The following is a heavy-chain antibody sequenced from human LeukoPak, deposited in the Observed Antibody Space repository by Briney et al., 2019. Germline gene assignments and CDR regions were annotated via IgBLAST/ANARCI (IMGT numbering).Heavy chain of an antibody. Sequence: NPSETLSLTCAVYGGSFSGYYWSWIRQPPGKGLEWIGEINHSGSTNYNPSLKSRVTISVDTSKNQFSLKLSSVTAADTAVYYCASKTCSSTSRPYYFDYWGQGTLVTVSS. J-gene: IGHJ4*02. V-gene: IGHV4-34*01. CDR2: INHSGST. CDR3: ASKTCSSTSRPYYFDY. D-gene: IGHD2-2*01. CDR1: GGSFSGYY.